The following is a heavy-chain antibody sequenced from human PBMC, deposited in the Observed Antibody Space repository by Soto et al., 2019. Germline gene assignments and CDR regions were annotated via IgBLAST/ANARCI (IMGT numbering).Heavy chain of an antibody. CDR1: GFTFSRYA. D-gene: IGHD6-6*01. CDR2: ISDSGGST. CDR3: AKRVEYSSSTHYFDY. Sequence: EVQLLESGGGLVQPGGSLRLACAASGFTFSRYAMSWVRQAPGKGLEWVSAISDSGGSTYYADSVKGRFTISRDNSKNTLYLQMNSLRAEDTAVYYCAKRVEYSSSTHYFDYWGQGTLVTVSP. J-gene: IGHJ4*02. V-gene: IGHV3-23*01.